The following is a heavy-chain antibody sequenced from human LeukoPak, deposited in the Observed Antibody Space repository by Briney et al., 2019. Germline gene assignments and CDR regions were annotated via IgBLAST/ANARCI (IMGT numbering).Heavy chain of an antibody. D-gene: IGHD1-26*01. J-gene: IGHJ4*02. CDR3: AREVSGSYYGLDY. Sequence: ASVKVSCKASGYTFTGYYIHWVRQAPGQGLEWMGWINPNTGGANSAQKFQGRVTMTRDTSISTAYMELSRLRSDDTAVYYCAREVSGSYYGLDYWGRGTLAVVSS. V-gene: IGHV1-2*02. CDR1: GYTFTGYY. CDR2: INPNTGGA.